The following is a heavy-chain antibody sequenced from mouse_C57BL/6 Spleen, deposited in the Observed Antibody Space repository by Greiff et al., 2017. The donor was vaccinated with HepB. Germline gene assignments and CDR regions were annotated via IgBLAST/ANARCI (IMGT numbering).Heavy chain of an antibody. Sequence: EVQLVESGGGLVKPGGSLKLSCAASGFTFSDYGMHWVRQAPEKGLEWVAYISSGSSTIYYADTVKGRFTISRDNAKNTLFLQMTSLRSEDTAMYYCASSYYYGSSYAMDYWGQGTSVTVSS. D-gene: IGHD1-1*01. CDR3: ASSYYYGSSYAMDY. J-gene: IGHJ4*01. CDR2: ISSGSSTI. CDR1: GFTFSDYG. V-gene: IGHV5-17*01.